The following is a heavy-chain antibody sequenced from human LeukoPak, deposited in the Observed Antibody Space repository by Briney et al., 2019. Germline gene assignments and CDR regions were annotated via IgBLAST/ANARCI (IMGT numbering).Heavy chain of an antibody. V-gene: IGHV4-59*12. D-gene: IGHD2-21*02. CDR2: IFYRGTT. CDR3: ARGVTRRYNWFDP. Sequence: SETLSLTCSVSGGSMNGDYWNWIRQSPGKRLEWLGYIFYRGTTNYNPSLKSRVTISLDTSKNQFSLKLSSVTAADTAVYYCARGVTRRYNWFDPWGQGTLVTVSS. CDR1: GGSMNGDY. J-gene: IGHJ5*02.